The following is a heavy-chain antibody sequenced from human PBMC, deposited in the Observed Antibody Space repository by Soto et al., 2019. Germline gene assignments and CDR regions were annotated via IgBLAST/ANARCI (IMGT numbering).Heavy chain of an antibody. Sequence: GGSLRLSCGASGFSFSSYGMHWVRQAPGKGLEWVAVISYDGSNKYYADSVKGRFTISRDNSKNTLYVQMNSLRAEDTAMYYCAKDHSNSGDYYYVMDVWGQGTKVTVYS. CDR1: GFSFSSYG. D-gene: IGHD6-13*01. J-gene: IGHJ6*02. CDR3: AKDHSNSGDYYYVMDV. CDR2: ISYDGSNK. V-gene: IGHV3-30*18.